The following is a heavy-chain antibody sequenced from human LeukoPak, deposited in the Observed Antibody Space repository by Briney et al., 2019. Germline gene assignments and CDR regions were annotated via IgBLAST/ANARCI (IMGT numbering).Heavy chain of an antibody. Sequence: GGSLRLSCAASGLVFGKYAMAWVRQAPGKGLECVSIISDDSSFTYYLDSVKGRSTIFRDDSKNTLYLHMNSLKAEDTAVYYCAKGRCSGPGCDSFDYWGQGTLVTVSS. V-gene: IGHV3-23*01. CDR3: AKGRCSGPGCDSFDY. CDR2: ISDDSSFT. CDR1: GLVFGKYA. D-gene: IGHD5-12*01. J-gene: IGHJ4*02.